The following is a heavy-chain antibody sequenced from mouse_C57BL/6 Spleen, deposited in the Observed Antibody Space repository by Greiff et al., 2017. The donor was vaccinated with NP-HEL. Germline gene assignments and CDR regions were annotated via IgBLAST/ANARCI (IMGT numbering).Heavy chain of an antibody. D-gene: IGHD2-4*01. CDR1: GYSITSGYY. Sequence: VQLKQSGPGLVKPSQSLSLTCSVTGYSITSGYYWNWIRQFPGNKLEWMGYISYDGSNNYNPSLKNRISITRDTSKNQFFLKLNSVTTEDTATYYCASTIYYDYGEGFAYWGQGTLVTVSA. V-gene: IGHV3-6*01. CDR2: ISYDGSN. J-gene: IGHJ3*01. CDR3: ASTIYYDYGEGFAY.